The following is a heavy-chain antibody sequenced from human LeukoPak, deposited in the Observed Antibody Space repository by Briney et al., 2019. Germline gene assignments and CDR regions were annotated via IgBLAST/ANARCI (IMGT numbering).Heavy chain of an antibody. CDR3: ARLRDGRWLLEY. J-gene: IGHJ4*02. Sequence: SETLSLTCTASGGSISSSGYYWGWIRQPPGKGLEWIASINYSGTTYYNPSLKSRVTISEDRSKNQFSLKLSSVTAADTVVYYCARLRDGRWLLEYWGQGTLVTVPS. V-gene: IGHV4-39*01. D-gene: IGHD5-24*01. CDR1: GGSISSSGYY. CDR2: INYSGTT.